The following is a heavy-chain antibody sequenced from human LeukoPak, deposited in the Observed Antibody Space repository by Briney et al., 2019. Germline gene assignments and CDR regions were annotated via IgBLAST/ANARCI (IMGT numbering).Heavy chain of an antibody. CDR1: GFTFSSYA. V-gene: IGHV3-23*01. J-gene: IGHJ4*02. Sequence: GGSLRLSCAASGFTFSSYAMSWVRQAPGKGLEWVSAISGSGGSTYYADSVKGRFTISRDNSKNTLYLQMNSLRAEDTAVYYCAKDHLSYYDSSGYYYGVDYWGQGTLVTVSS. CDR2: ISGSGGST. D-gene: IGHD3-22*01. CDR3: AKDHLSYYDSSGYYYGVDY.